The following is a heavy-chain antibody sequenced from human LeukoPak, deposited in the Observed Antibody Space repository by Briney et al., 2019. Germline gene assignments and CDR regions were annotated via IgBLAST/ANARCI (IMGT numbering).Heavy chain of an antibody. CDR2: INHSGST. V-gene: IGHV4-34*01. J-gene: IGHJ4*02. CDR3: ARGGYCSSTSCYGDFDY. D-gene: IGHD2-2*01. CDR1: GGSFSGYY. Sequence: SETLSLTCAVYGGSFSGYYWSWIRQPPGKGLEWIGEINHSGSTNYNPSLKRRVTISVDTSKNQFSLKLSSVTAADTAVYYCARGGYCSSTSCYGDFDYWGQGTLVTVSS.